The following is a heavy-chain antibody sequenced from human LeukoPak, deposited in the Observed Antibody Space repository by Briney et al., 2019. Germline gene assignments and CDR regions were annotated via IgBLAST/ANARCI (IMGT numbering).Heavy chain of an antibody. J-gene: IGHJ4*02. CDR1: GYTFTGYY. CDR3: ARLRYYFRSGSSYVFPLFDY. D-gene: IGHD3-10*01. Sequence: ASVKVSCKASGYTFTGYYMHWVRQAPGQGLEWMGWINPNSGGTNYAQKSQGRVTMTRDTSISTAYMELSRLRSDDTAVYYCARLRYYFRSGSSYVFPLFDYWGQGTLVTVSS. V-gene: IGHV1-2*02. CDR2: INPNSGGT.